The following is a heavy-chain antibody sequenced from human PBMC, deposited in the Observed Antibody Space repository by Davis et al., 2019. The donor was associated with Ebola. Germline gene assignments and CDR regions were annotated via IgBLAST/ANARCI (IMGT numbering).Heavy chain of an antibody. J-gene: IGHJ5*02. D-gene: IGHD3-3*01. CDR2: IYYSGST. CDR1: GGSISSYY. CDR3: ARAPGRITIFGVVSNWFDP. Sequence: SETLSLTCTVSGGSISSYYWSWIRQPPGKGLEWIGYIYYSGSTNYNPSLKSRVTISVDTSKNQFSLKLSSVTAADTAVYYCARAPGRITIFGVVSNWFDPWGQGTLVTVSS. V-gene: IGHV4-59*01.